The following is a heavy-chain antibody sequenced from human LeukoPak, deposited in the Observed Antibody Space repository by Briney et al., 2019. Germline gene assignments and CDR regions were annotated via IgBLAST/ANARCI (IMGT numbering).Heavy chain of an antibody. CDR1: GFTFSSYA. J-gene: IGHJ4*02. D-gene: IGHD5-12*01. V-gene: IGHV3-64*04. Sequence: GGSLRLSCSASGFTFSSYAMHWVRQAPGKGLEYVSGISSNGGSTYYAGSVKGRFTISRDNSKNTLYLEMNTLRAEDTAVYYCAKDREIRYGAYDLGDDWGQGTLVTVSS. CDR2: ISSNGGST. CDR3: AKDREIRYGAYDLGDD.